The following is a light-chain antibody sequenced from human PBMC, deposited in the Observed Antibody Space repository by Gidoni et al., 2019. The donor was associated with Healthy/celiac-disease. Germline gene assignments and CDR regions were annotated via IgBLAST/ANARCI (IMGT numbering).Light chain of an antibody. Sequence: DIPLTQSPSFLSASVGDRVTITCRASQGISSYLAWYQQKPGKAPKLLIYAASTLQSGVPSRFSGSGYGTEFTLTISSLQPEDFATYYCQQLNSYPPPFGQGTKLEIK. CDR2: AAS. CDR1: QGISSY. J-gene: IGKJ2*01. V-gene: IGKV1-9*01. CDR3: QQLNSYPPP.